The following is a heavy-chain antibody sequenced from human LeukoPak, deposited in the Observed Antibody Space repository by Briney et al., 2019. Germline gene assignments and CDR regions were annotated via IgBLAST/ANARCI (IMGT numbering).Heavy chain of an antibody. J-gene: IGHJ3*02. CDR3: ARDSDLTGDYGGAFDI. CDR1: GYTFTSYA. V-gene: IGHV1-3*01. D-gene: IGHD7-27*01. Sequence: ASVKVSCKASGYTFTSYAMHWVRQAPGQRLEWMGWINAGNGNTKYSQKFQGRVTITRDTSASTAYMELSSLRSEDTAVYYCARDSDLTGDYGGAFDIWGQGTMVTVSS. CDR2: INAGNGNT.